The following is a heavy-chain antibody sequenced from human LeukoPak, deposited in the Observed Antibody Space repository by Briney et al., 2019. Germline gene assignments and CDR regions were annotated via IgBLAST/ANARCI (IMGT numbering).Heavy chain of an antibody. CDR3: AKVERWLPDFDY. D-gene: IGHD5-12*01. CDR2: ISWNSGSI. Sequence: GRSLRLSCAPSGFTFDDYAMHWVRQAPGKGLEWVSGISWNSGSIGYADSVKGRFTISRDNSKNTLYLQMNSLRAEDTAVYYCAKVERWLPDFDYWGQGTLVTVSS. V-gene: IGHV3-9*01. CDR1: GFTFDDYA. J-gene: IGHJ4*02.